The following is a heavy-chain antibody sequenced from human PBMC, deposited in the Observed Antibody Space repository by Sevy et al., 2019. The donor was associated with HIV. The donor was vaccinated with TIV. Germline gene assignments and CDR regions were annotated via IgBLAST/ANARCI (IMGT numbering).Heavy chain of an antibody. Sequence: GESLKISCAASGFTFNIFSINWVRQAPGKGLEWVSYIRSSTIYYADSVKGRFTISRDNAKNSLSLQMNSLRAEDTAVYYCAREGGYTDQGMDVWGQGTTVTVSS. J-gene: IGHJ6*02. CDR1: GFTFNIFS. CDR2: IRSSTI. CDR3: AREGGYTDQGMDV. D-gene: IGHD5-12*01. V-gene: IGHV3-48*01.